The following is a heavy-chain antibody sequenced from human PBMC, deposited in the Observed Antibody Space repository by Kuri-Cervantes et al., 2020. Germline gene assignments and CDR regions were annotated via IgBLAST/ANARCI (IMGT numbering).Heavy chain of an antibody. D-gene: IGHD3-22*01. J-gene: IGHJ5*02. V-gene: IGHV3-7*03. CDR1: GFTFSSYW. Sequence: GESLKISCATSGFTFSSYWMSWVRQAPGKGLEWVANIKQDGSEKYYVDSVKGRFTISRDNAKNSLYLQMNSLRAEDTAVYYCAKSLITMIVVAWGQGTLVTVSS. CDR3: AKSLITMIVVA. CDR2: IKQDGSEK.